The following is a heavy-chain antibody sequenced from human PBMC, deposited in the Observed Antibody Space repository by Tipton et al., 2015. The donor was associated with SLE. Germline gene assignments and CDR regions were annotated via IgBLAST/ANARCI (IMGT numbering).Heavy chain of an antibody. D-gene: IGHD6-13*01. Sequence: QSGPEVKKPGASVRVSCKASGYTFTSYGLNWVRQAPGQGLEWMGIINPSGGSTSYAQKFQGRVTMTRDTSTSTVYMELGSLRSEDTAVYYCARVGIAAAFYYWGQGTLVTVSS. J-gene: IGHJ4*02. CDR3: ARVGIAAAFYY. CDR2: INPSGGST. V-gene: IGHV1-46*01. CDR1: GYTFTSYG.